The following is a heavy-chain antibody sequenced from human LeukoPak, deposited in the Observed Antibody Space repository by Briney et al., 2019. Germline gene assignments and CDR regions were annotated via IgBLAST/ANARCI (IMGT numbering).Heavy chain of an antibody. J-gene: IGHJ4*02. V-gene: IGHV4-4*07. CDR1: Y. CDR2: IYTSGST. CDR3: AREGVYYYGSGSPIDY. D-gene: IGHD3-10*01. Sequence: YWSWIRQPAGKGLEWIGRIYTSGSTNYNPSLKSRVTMSVDTSKNQFSLKLSSVTAADTAVYYCAREGVYYYGSGSPIDYWGQGTLVTVSS.